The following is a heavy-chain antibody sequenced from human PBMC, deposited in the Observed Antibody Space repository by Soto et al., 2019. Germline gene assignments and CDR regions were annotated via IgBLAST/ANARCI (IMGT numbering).Heavy chain of an antibody. CDR3: ASSLNHLRYFDWSHKFEY. V-gene: IGHV4-61*01. CDR2: IYYIGST. D-gene: IGHD3-9*01. CDR1: VRSCSSGSYY. J-gene: IGHJ4*01. Sequence: SETQSVTCTVPVRSCSSGSYYWSWFRHPPGKALEGIGYIYYIGSTNYNPTVNSRVTISVDTSKNQFSLNLSSVTAADTAVYYCASSLNHLRYFDWSHKFEYWGHGPLVPV.